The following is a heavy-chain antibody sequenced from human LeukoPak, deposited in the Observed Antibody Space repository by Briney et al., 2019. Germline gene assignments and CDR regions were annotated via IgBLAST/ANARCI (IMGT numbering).Heavy chain of an antibody. CDR2: ISGSGGNT. CDR3: AKDAPDSGSYYDAFDI. CDR1: GFTFSSYA. V-gene: IGHV3-23*01. J-gene: IGHJ3*02. Sequence: PGGSLRLSCAASGFTFSSYAMSWVRQAPGKGLEWVSGISGSGGNTYYADSVKGRFTISRDNSKNTLYLQMNSLRAEDTAVYYCAKDAPDSGSYYDAFDIWGQGTMVTVSS. D-gene: IGHD1-26*01.